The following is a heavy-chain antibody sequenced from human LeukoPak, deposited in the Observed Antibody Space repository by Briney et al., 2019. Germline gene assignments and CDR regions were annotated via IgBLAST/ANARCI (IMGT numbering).Heavy chain of an antibody. CDR1: GFTFSSYS. Sequence: GGSLRLSCAASGFTFSSYSMNWVRRAPGKGLEWVSFISSSSTHIHYADSVKGRFTISRDNAKNSVYLQMNSLRAEDTAVYYCAREYYGDYEYYYYGMDVWGQGTTVTVSS. J-gene: IGHJ6*02. CDR2: ISSSSTHI. V-gene: IGHV3-21*01. D-gene: IGHD4-17*01. CDR3: AREYYGDYEYYYYGMDV.